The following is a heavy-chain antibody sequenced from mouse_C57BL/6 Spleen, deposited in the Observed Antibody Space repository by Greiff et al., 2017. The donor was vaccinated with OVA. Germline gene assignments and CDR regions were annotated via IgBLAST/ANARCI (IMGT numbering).Heavy chain of an antibody. CDR1: GYTFTSYW. CDR3: ARRGSSYAMDY. J-gene: IGHJ4*01. V-gene: IGHV1-64*01. CDR2: IHPNSGST. Sequence: QVQLKQPGAELVKPGASVKLSCKASGYTFTSYWMHWVKQRPGQGLEWIGMIHPNSGSTNYNEKFKSKATLTVDKSSSTAYMQLSSLTSEDSAVYYCARRGSSYAMDYWGQGTSVTVSS.